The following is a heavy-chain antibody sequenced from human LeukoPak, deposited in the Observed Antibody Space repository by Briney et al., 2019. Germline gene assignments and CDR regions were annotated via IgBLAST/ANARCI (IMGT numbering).Heavy chain of an antibody. Sequence: ASVKVSCKASGYTFTNYDINWVRRATGQGLEWMGWMNPNSGNTGYAQKFQGRVTMTRSTSISTAYMELSSLTSEDTAVYYCARVSLGYCSGGTCYFQDHWGQGTLVTVSS. J-gene: IGHJ4*02. CDR2: MNPNSGNT. CDR3: ARVSLGYCSGGTCYFQDH. V-gene: IGHV1-8*01. D-gene: IGHD2-15*01. CDR1: GYTFTNYD.